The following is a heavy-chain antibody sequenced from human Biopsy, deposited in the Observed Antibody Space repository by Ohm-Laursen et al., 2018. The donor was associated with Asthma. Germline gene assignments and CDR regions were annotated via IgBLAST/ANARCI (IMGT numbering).Heavy chain of an antibody. CDR3: ARCQVGYSSGWSLLLKKIYYSGMDV. D-gene: IGHD6-19*01. CDR2: IMIVFGTT. CDR1: GGTFSNFA. Sequence: GSSVKVSCKVPGGTFSNFAISWVRQAPGQGLEWLGGIMIVFGTTNYAQKFQGRVTITADESTSTAYMEVTSLRSEDTAIYYCARCQVGYSSGWSLLLKKIYYSGMDVWGQGTAVTVSS. V-gene: IGHV1-69*01. J-gene: IGHJ6*02.